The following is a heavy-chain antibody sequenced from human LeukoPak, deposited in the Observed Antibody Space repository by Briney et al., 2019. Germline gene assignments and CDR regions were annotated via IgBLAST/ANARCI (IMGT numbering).Heavy chain of an antibody. V-gene: IGHV1-2*04. CDR1: GYTFTGNY. Sequence: ASVKVSCKASGYTFTGNYMHWVRQAPGQGLEWMGWINPNSGGTNYAQKFQGWVTMTRDTSISTAYMELSRLRSDDTAVYYCARGIVGATKSWFDPWGQGTLVTVSS. CDR3: ARGIVGATKSWFDP. D-gene: IGHD1-26*01. J-gene: IGHJ5*02. CDR2: INPNSGGT.